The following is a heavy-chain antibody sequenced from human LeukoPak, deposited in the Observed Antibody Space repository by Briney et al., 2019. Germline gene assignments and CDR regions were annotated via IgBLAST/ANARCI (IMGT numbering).Heavy chain of an antibody. J-gene: IGHJ4*02. CDR1: GGSFSGYY. CDR2: INHSGST. CDR3: AMTTVTGGYYFDY. Sequence: SETLSLTCAVYGGSFSGYYWSWIRQPPGRGLEWIGEINHSGSTNYNPSLKSRVTISVDTSNNQFSLKLSSVTAADTAVYYCAMTTVTGGYYFDYWGQGTLVTVSS. V-gene: IGHV4-34*01. D-gene: IGHD4-17*01.